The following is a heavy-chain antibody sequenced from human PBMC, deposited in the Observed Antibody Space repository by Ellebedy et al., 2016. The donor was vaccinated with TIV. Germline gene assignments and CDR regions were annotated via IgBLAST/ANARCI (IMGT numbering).Heavy chain of an antibody. CDR3: AKGTGGGNYRNHAFDI. CDR1: GFTFSSYA. CDR2: ISRDASNK. D-gene: IGHD1-14*01. J-gene: IGHJ3*02. V-gene: IGHV3-30-3*01. Sequence: GESLKISXAASGFTFSSYAMHWVRQAPGKGLEWVAIISRDASNKYFADSVKGRVTLSRDNSENTLYLQMNSLRAEDTAVYYCAKGTGGGNYRNHAFDIWGRGTMVTVSS.